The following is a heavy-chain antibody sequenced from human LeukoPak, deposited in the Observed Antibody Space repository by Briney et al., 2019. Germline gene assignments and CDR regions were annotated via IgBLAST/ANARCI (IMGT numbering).Heavy chain of an antibody. CDR1: GGSITSGNYY. D-gene: IGHD5-18*01. CDR3: ARDGGTAMASYDY. Sequence: SETLSLTCTVSGGSITSGNYYWSWIRQPPGKGLEWIGYIHYSGSTHYNPSLKSRITISVDTSKNQFSLKLSSVTAADTAVYYCARDGGTAMASYDYWGQGTLATVSS. CDR2: IHYSGST. J-gene: IGHJ4*02. V-gene: IGHV4-30-4*01.